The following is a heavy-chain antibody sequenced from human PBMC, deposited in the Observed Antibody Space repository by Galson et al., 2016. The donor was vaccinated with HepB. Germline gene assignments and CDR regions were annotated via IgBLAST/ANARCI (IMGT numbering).Heavy chain of an antibody. D-gene: IGHD6-25*01. Sequence: SLRLSCKASGVTFTGYYMHWVRQAPGQGLEWMAWLSANSGATNYAQKFQGWVTMTRDTSISTAYMELTSLTSDATAIYYCATSTGYRSGWGAFDIWGQGTMVTVAS. CDR2: LSANSGAT. V-gene: IGHV1-2*04. CDR1: GVTFTGYY. J-gene: IGHJ3*02. CDR3: ATSTGYRSGWGAFDI.